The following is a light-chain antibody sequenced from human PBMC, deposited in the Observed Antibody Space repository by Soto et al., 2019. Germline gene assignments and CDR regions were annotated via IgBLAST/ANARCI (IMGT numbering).Light chain of an antibody. J-gene: IGKJ1*01. Sequence: IALTQSPGTLSLSPGERATLSCRASQSVTSGYLAWYQQKPGQAPRLLIYRASIRATGISDRFSGSGSGTDFTLTINQLDPEDFGVFYCQHYGSSPWTFGQGTGVEV. V-gene: IGKV3-20*01. CDR1: QSVTSGY. CDR3: QHYGSSPWT. CDR2: RAS.